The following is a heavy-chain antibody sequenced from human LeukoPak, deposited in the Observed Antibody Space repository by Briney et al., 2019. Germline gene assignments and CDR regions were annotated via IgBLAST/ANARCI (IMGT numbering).Heavy chain of an antibody. V-gene: IGHV4-30-2*06. CDR2: IWPSGST. CDR1: GGSISSGPYF. D-gene: IGHD3-10*01. J-gene: IGHJ4*02. Sequence: SETLSLTCSVSGGSISSGPYFWSWIRQSPGQGLEWIGYIWPSGSTNYNPSLSGRVAISLDKSRNHFTLMVTAVTAADTAVYYCARERVRGVINYWGQGTLVTVSS. CDR3: ARERVRGVINY.